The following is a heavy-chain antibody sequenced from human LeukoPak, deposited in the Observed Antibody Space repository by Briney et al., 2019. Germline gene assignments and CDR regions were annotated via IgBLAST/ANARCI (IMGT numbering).Heavy chain of an antibody. CDR2: IYYSGST. D-gene: IGHD4-17*01. CDR3: ASGAIRDYGDYGNYFDY. V-gene: IGHV4-59*01. Sequence: PSGTLSLTCTVSGGSISSYYWSWIRQPPGKGLEWIGYIYYSGSTNYNPSLKSRVTISVDTSKNQFSLKLSSVTAADTAVYYCASGAIRDYGDYGNYFDYWGQGTLVTVSS. CDR1: GGSISSYY. J-gene: IGHJ4*02.